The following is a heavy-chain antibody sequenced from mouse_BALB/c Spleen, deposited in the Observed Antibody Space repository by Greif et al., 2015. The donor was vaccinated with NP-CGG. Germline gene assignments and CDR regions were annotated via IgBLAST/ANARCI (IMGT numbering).Heavy chain of an antibody. V-gene: IGHV5-6-3*01. CDR2: INSNGGST. CDR3: ARDRTARDYFDY. Sequence: EVKLVESGGGLVQPGGSLKLSCAASGFTFSSYGTSWVRQTPDKRLELVATINSNGGSTYYPDSVKGRLTISRDNAKNTLYLQMSSLKSEDTAMYYCARDRTARDYFDYWGQGTTLTVSS. D-gene: IGHD3-2*01. J-gene: IGHJ2*01. CDR1: GFTFSSYG.